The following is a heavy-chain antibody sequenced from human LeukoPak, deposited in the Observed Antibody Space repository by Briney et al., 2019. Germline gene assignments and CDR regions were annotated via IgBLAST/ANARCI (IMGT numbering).Heavy chain of an antibody. D-gene: IGHD2-2*01. J-gene: IGHJ3*02. CDR1: GGSISSGNYY. CDR2: IYYSGST. Sequence: SETLSLTCTVSGGSISSGNYYWSWIRQHPGTGLEWIGYIYYSGSTCFNPSLKSRVTISVDTSKNQFSLKLSSVTAADTAVYYCARDTYYCSSTICYPVLAFDIWGQGTMVTVSS. V-gene: IGHV4-31*03. CDR3: ARDTYYCSSTICYPVLAFDI.